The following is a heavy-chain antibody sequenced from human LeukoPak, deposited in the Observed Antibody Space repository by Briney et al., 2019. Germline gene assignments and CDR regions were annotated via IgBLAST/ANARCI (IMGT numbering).Heavy chain of an antibody. J-gene: IGHJ6*03. V-gene: IGHV3-15*01. Sequence: PGGSLRLSCAASGFTFSNAWMSWVRQAPGKGLEWVGRIKSKTDGGTTDYAAPVKGRFTISRDDSKNTLYLQMNSLRAEDTAVYYCARVGVVPAAYYYYYNYMDVWGKGTTVTVSS. CDR2: IKSKTDGGTT. CDR3: ARVGVVPAAYYYYYNYMDV. CDR1: GFTFSNAW. D-gene: IGHD2-2*01.